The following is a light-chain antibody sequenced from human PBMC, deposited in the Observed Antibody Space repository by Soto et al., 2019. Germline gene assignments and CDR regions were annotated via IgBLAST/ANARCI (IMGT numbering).Light chain of an antibody. CDR1: QSVSSN. CDR2: GAS. Sequence: EIVMTQSPATLSVSPGERATLSCRASQSVSSNLAWYQQKPGQAPRLLIYGASTRATGIPARFSGSRSGTESTLTISSLQYEDFAVYYCQQYNNWPRTFGQGTKVEIK. CDR3: QQYNNWPRT. V-gene: IGKV3-15*01. J-gene: IGKJ1*01.